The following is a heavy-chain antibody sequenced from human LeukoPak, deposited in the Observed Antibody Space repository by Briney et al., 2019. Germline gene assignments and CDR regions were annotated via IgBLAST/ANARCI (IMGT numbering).Heavy chain of an antibody. D-gene: IGHD3-16*02. CDR1: GGSISSYY. J-gene: IGHJ4*02. Sequence: SETLSLTCTVSGGSISSYYWSWIRQPAGKGLEWIGRIYTSGSTNYNPSLKSRVTMSVDTSKNQFSLKLSSVTAADTAVYYCARSSINVWGSYRLYYFDYWGQGTLVTVSS. CDR2: IYTSGST. CDR3: ARSSINVWGSYRLYYFDY. V-gene: IGHV4-4*07.